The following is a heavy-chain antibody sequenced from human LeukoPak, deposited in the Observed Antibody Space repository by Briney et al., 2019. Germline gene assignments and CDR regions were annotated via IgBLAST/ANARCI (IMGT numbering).Heavy chain of an antibody. CDR1: GGSISSGSYY. D-gene: IGHD5-12*01. CDR3: ARAGVATITVDY. Sequence: SQTLSLTCTVSGGSISSGSYYWSWIRQPAGKGLEWIGRIYTSGRTNYNPSLKSRVTISVDTSKNQFSLKLNSVTAADTAVYYCARAGVATITVDYWGQGTLVTVSS. CDR2: IYTSGRT. V-gene: IGHV4-61*02. J-gene: IGHJ4*02.